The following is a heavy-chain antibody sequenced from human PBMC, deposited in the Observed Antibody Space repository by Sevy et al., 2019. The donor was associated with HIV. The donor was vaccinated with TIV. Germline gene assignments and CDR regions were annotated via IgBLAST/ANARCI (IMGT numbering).Heavy chain of an antibody. CDR1: GFTFSSYA. CDR3: ARSLYDFWSGQDY. Sequence: GSLRLSCAASGFTFSSYAMHWVRQAPGKGLDWMAVISYDGSNEYYTDSVKGRFTISRDNSKNTLYLQMNSLRAEDTAVYYCARSLYDFWSGQDYWGQGTLVTVSS. V-gene: IGHV3-30-3*01. D-gene: IGHD3-3*01. CDR2: ISYDGSNE. J-gene: IGHJ4*02.